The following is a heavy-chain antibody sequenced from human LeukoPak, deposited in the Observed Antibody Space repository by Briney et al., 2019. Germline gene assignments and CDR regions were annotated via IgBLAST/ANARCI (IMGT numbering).Heavy chain of an antibody. CDR3: VQGGHFDF. CDR1: GFPFSTFW. J-gene: IGHJ4*02. Sequence: PGGSLRLSCVASGFPFSTFWMTWGRQAPGKGLEWVANTKGDGSEKNYVDSVKGRFTISRDNAEKSIYLEMNSLTSDDTALCYCVQGGHFDFWGQGALVTVSS. D-gene: IGHD3-16*01. CDR2: TKGDGSEK. V-gene: IGHV3-7*03.